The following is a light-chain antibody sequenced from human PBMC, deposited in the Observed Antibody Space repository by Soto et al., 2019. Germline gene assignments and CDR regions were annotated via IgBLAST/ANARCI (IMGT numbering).Light chain of an antibody. CDR2: GAS. V-gene: IGKV3-20*01. Sequence: EIVLTQSPGTLSLSPGERATLSCRASQSVSSNYLAWYQQKPGQAPRLLIYGASSRATGIPDRFSGSGSGTAVTLTTSRLEPADVAVYYCQQYGSTPYTFGQGTKLEIK. CDR1: QSVSSNY. CDR3: QQYGSTPYT. J-gene: IGKJ2*01.